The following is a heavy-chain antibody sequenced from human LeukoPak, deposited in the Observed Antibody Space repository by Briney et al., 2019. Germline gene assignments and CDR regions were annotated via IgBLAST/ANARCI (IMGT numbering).Heavy chain of an antibody. CDR1: GGSISSGDYY. V-gene: IGHV4-30-4*08. CDR3: ARGFWSGRFYFFDY. Sequence: SETLSLTCTVSGGSISSGDYYWSWIRQPPGKGLEWIGYIYYSGNTYYNPSLKSRVTISRDTSKNQFSLKLSSVIAADTAMYYCARGFWSGRFYFFDYWGQGTLVTVSS. CDR2: IYYSGNT. J-gene: IGHJ4*02. D-gene: IGHD3-3*01.